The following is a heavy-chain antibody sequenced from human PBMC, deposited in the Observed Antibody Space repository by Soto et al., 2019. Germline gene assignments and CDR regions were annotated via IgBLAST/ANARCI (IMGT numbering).Heavy chain of an antibody. CDR3: AREGSGSSFFDY. D-gene: IGHD3-10*01. CDR2: THHSGTT. V-gene: IGHV4-4*02. Sequence: SETLSLTCAVSGCSIISSNWWSWVRQPPGMRLEWIGETHHSGTTNYNPSLKSRVTISVDKSKNQFSLKLSSVTAADTALYYCAREGSGSSFFDYWGQGTLVTVSS. J-gene: IGHJ4*02. CDR1: GCSIISSNW.